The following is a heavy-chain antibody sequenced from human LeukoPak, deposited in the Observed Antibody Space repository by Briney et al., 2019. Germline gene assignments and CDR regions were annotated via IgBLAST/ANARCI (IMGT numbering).Heavy chain of an antibody. J-gene: IGHJ4*02. CDR3: ARTAGWSYGFDY. V-gene: IGHV4-31*03. Sequence: TLSLTFTVSRGSISTGGYYWTWLRQHPGEGLEWIGYNYNSGTTYYNPFLESRVTTSGDTSKNQFSLKLSALTAADTAVYFCARTAGWSYGFDYWGQGTLVTVSS. CDR1: RGSISTGGYY. CDR2: NYNSGTT. D-gene: IGHD5-18*01.